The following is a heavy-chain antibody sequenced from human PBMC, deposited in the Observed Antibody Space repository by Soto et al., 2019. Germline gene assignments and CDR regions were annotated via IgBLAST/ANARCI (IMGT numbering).Heavy chain of an antibody. V-gene: IGHV3-23*01. J-gene: IGHJ4*02. D-gene: IGHD6-6*01. CDR2: ISGSGGST. Sequence: SLRLSCAASGFTFSSYAMSWVRQAPGKVLEWVSAISGSGGSTYYADSVKGRFTISRDNSKNTLYLQMNSPRAEDTAVYYCAKVKLCRSLFAYWGQGTHVTVSS. CDR1: GFTFSSYA. CDR3: AKVKLCRSLFAY.